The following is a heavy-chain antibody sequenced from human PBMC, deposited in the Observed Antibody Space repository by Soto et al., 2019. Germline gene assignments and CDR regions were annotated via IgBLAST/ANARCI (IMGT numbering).Heavy chain of an antibody. J-gene: IGHJ4*02. Sequence: EVQLVESGGGLVQPGRSLRLSCAASGFTFDDYAMHWVRQAPGKGLEWVSGISWNSGSIGYADSVKGRFTISRDNAKNTLYLQMNSLRAEDTAVYYCARFRGAYSSGWYMYYWGQGTLVTVSS. CDR3: ARFRGAYSSGWYMYY. V-gene: IGHV3-9*01. CDR1: GFTFDDYA. CDR2: ISWNSGSI. D-gene: IGHD6-19*01.